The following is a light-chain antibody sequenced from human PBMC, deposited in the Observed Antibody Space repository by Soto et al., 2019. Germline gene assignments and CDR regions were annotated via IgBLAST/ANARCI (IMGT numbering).Light chain of an antibody. CDR3: QQYSAYPWT. Sequence: DIQMTQSPSTLSASVGDRVTITCRASQSITSWLAWYQQKPGKAPKLLMYDASSLHSRVPSRFSGSGSGTEFTLTISSLQPDDFATYYCQQYSAYPWTFDQGTKVEIK. CDR2: DAS. J-gene: IGKJ1*01. V-gene: IGKV1-5*01. CDR1: QSITSW.